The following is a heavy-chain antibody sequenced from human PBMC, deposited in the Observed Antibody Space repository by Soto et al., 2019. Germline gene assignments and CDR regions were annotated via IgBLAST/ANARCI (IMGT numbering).Heavy chain of an antibody. CDR2: IYYSGST. CDR3: ARDLGSSWYDY. D-gene: IGHD6-13*01. V-gene: IGHV4-59*01. J-gene: IGHJ4*02. Sequence: SETLSLTCTVSGGSISSYYWSWIRQPPGKGLEWIGYIYYSGSTNYNPSLKSRVTISVDTSKNQFSLKLSSVTAADTAVYYCARDLGSSWYDYLGQGTLVTVSS. CDR1: GGSISSYY.